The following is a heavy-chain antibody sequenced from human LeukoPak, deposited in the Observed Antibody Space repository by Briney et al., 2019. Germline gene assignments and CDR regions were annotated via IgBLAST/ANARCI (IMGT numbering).Heavy chain of an antibody. V-gene: IGHV4-61*08. D-gene: IGHD6-13*01. CDR1: GGSISSGGYY. Sequence: PSETLSLTCTVSGGSISSGGYYWSWIRQHPGKGLEWIGYIYYSGSTNYNPSLKSRVTISIDTSKNQFSLKLSSVTAADTAVYYCARDAFPSSYWGQGTLVTVSS. J-gene: IGHJ4*02. CDR3: ARDAFPSSY. CDR2: IYYSGST.